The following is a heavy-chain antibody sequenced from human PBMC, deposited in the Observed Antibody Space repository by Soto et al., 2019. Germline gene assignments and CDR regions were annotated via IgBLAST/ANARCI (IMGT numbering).Heavy chain of an antibody. D-gene: IGHD3-3*01. CDR1: GYTFASYN. J-gene: IGHJ5*02. CDR2: MNPNSGDK. V-gene: IGHV1-8*01. Sequence: QVQLVQSGAEVRRPGASVKISCKASGYTFASYNIYWVRQAAGQGLEYIGWMNPNSGDKGYAHKFLDKVKMTRDTTIRTAYLELTSLTSEDTAVYYCARGGRYLEWFPWFDPWGQGTLVTVSS. CDR3: ARGGRYLEWFPWFDP.